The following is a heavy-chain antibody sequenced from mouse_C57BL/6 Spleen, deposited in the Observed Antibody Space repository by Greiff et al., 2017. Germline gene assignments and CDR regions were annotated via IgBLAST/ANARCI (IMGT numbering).Heavy chain of an antibody. CDR2: IHPNSGST. D-gene: IGHD1-1*01. V-gene: IGHV1-64*01. CDR3: SRAYAGSSYYAVDY. J-gene: IGHJ4*01. Sequence: VQLQQPGAELVKPGASVKLSCKASGYTFTSYWMHWVKQRPGKGLEWIGMIHPNSGSTNYNEKFKSKATLTVDKSSSTAYMQLSSRTSEDSAVYYGSRAYAGSSYYAVDYWGQGTSVTVSS. CDR1: GYTFTSYW.